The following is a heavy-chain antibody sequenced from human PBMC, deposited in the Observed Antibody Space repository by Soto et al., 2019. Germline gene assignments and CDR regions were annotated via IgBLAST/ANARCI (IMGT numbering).Heavy chain of an antibody. CDR1: GFTFDDYA. V-gene: IGHV3-9*01. CDR3: STDPRGLTVTTFYFDY. CDR2: ISGNSGSI. D-gene: IGHD4-17*01. J-gene: IGHJ4*02. Sequence: GGSLRLSCAASGFTFDDYAMHWVRQAPGKGLEWVSGISGNSGSIGYADSVKGRFTISRDSAKNSLYLQMNSLRAEDTAVYYCSTDPRGLTVTTFYFDYWGPGTLVTVSS.